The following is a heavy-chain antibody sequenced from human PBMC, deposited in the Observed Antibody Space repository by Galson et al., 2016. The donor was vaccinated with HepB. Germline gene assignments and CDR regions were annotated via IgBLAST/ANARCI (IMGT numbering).Heavy chain of an antibody. V-gene: IGHV1-69*04. D-gene: IGHD4-11*01. CDR2: IIPILGIA. Sequence: SVKVSCKASGGTFSSYAISWVRQAPGQGLEWMGRIIPILGIANYAQKFQGRVTMTTDTSTSTAYMELRSLRSDDTAVYYCARAGRTTVMYYWGQGTLVTVSS. CDR3: ARAGRTTVMYY. CDR1: GGTFSSYA. J-gene: IGHJ4*02.